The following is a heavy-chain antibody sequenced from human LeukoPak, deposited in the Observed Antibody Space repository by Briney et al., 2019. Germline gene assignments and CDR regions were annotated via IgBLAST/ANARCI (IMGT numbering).Heavy chain of an antibody. CDR1: GGSFSGYY. Sequence: KPSETLSLTCAVYGGSFSGYYWSWLRQPPGKGLEWIGEINHSGSTNYNPSLKSRVTISVDTSKNQFSLKLSSVTAADTAVYYCARIGYCTNGVCFDYWGQGTLVTVSS. J-gene: IGHJ4*02. CDR2: INHSGST. CDR3: ARIGYCTNGVCFDY. D-gene: IGHD2-8*01. V-gene: IGHV4-34*01.